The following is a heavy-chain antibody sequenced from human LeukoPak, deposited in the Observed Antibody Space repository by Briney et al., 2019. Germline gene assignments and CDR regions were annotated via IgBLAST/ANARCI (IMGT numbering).Heavy chain of an antibody. CDR1: GLTFSSHW. CDR2: ITNDGSST. D-gene: IGHD3-16*01. CDR3: ARDGGYGMDV. V-gene: IGHV3-74*01. Sequence: PGGSLRLSCAASGLTFSSHWMHWVRQAPGKGLVWVSRITNDGSSTTYADSVKGRFTISRDNAKNSLYLQMNSLRAEDTAVYYCARDGGYGMDVWGQGTTVTVSS. J-gene: IGHJ6*02.